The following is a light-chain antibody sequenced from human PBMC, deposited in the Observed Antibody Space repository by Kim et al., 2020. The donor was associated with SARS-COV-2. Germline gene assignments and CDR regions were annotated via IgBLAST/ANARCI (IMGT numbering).Light chain of an antibody. J-gene: IGLJ3*02. CDR2: DVS. Sequence: QSITIPCTGTSSDVGGYNYVSWYQQHPGKAPKLMIYDVSNRPSGVSNRFSGSKSGNTASLTISGLQAEDEADYYCSSYTSSSTWVFGGGTKLTVL. CDR3: SSYTSSSTWV. V-gene: IGLV2-14*03. CDR1: SSDVGGYNY.